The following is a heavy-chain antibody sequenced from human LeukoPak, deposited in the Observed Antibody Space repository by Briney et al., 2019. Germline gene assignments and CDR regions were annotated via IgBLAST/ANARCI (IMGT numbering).Heavy chain of an antibody. CDR3: AAGHYYDSSGYYRIYYYYGMDV. CDR2: VVVGSGNT. V-gene: IGHV1-58*01. J-gene: IGHJ6*02. D-gene: IGHD3-22*01. Sequence: SVKVSCKASGFTFTSSAVQWVRQARGQRLEWVGWVVVGSGNTNYAQKFQERVTITRDMSTSTAYMELSSLRSEDTAVYYCAAGHYYDSSGYYRIYYYYGMDVWGQGTTVTVSS. CDR1: GFTFTSSA.